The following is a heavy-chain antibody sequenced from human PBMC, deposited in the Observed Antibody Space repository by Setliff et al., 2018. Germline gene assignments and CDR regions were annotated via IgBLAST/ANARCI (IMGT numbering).Heavy chain of an antibody. CDR3: VRDRSGDYAFDF. J-gene: IGHJ4*02. CDR1: GFTFSSYS. D-gene: IGHD4-17*01. V-gene: IGHV3-21*01. Sequence: GGSLRLSCAASGFTFSSYSMNWVRQAPGKGLEWVSSISSSSSYIYYADSVKGRFTVSRDNAKESLYLQMNNLGAEDTAVYFCVRDRSGDYAFDFWGQGTLVTVSS. CDR2: ISSSSSYI.